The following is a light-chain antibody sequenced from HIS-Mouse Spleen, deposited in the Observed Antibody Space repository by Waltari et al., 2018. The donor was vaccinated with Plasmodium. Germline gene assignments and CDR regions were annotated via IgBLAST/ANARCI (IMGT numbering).Light chain of an antibody. CDR3: QQRSNWPLT. CDR1: QSVRSY. CDR2: DAS. V-gene: IGKV3-11*01. J-gene: IGKJ4*01. Sequence: ELVLTQSPATLSLSPGERATLSCRASQSVRSYLAWYQQKPGQAPRLLIYDASNRAPGIPARFSGRGYGTDFTLTISSLEPEDFAVYYCQQRSNWPLTCGGGTKVEIK.